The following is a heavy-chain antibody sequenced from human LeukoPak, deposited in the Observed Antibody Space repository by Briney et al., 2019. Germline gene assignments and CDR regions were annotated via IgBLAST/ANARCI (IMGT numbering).Heavy chain of an antibody. CDR2: ISGSGGST. CDR3: AKGYYDSSGYYYFDY. Sequence: GGSLRLSCAASGFTFSSYAMSWVRQAPGKGLEWVSAISGSGGSTYYADSVKGRFTISRGNSKNTLYLQMNSLRAEDTAVYYCAKGYYDSSGYYYFDYWGQGTLVTVSS. CDR1: GFTFSSYA. J-gene: IGHJ4*02. D-gene: IGHD3-22*01. V-gene: IGHV3-23*01.